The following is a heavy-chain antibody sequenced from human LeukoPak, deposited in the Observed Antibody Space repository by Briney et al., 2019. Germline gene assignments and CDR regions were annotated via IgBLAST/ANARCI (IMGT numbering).Heavy chain of an antibody. D-gene: IGHD6-13*01. V-gene: IGHV3-43D*03. CDR3: AKGEAAARLDV. J-gene: IGHJ6*04. CDR1: GFTFDDSA. CDR2: ISWNGGST. Sequence: GSLRLSFAASGFTFDDSAMHWVRQAPGKGLEWVSLISWNGGSTYYADSVKGRFTISRDNSKNSLYLQMNSLRTEDTALYYCAKGEAAARLDVWGKGTTVTVSS.